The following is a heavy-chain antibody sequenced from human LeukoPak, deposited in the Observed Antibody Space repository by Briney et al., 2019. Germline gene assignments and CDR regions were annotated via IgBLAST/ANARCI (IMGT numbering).Heavy chain of an antibody. CDR2: ISGSGGST. J-gene: IGHJ4*02. Sequence: GGSLRLSCAASGFTFSSYAMSWVRQAPGKGLEWVSAISGSGGSTYYADSVKGRFTISRDNSKNTLYLQMNSLRAEDTAVYYCAKAPYDFWSGYPDYWGQGTLVTVSS. CDR3: AKAPYDFWSGYPDY. V-gene: IGHV3-23*01. CDR1: GFTFSSYA. D-gene: IGHD3-3*01.